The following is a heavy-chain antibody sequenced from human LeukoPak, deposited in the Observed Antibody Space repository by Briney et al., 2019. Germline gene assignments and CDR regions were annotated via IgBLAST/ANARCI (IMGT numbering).Heavy chain of an antibody. CDR3: ARDRQAPYSSSPNFDY. CDR1: GFTVSSTY. D-gene: IGHD6-6*01. J-gene: IGHJ4*02. V-gene: IGHV3-53*01. CDR2: IYSGGST. Sequence: GGSLRLSCAASGFTVSSTYMSWVRQAPGKGLEWVAVIYSGGSTYYADSVKGRFTISRDNSKNTLYLQMNSLRAEDTAVYYCARDRQAPYSSSPNFDYWGQGTLVTVSS.